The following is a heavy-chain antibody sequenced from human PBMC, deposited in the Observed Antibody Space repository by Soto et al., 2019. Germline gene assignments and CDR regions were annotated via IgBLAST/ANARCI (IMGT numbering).Heavy chain of an antibody. V-gene: IGHV4-61*03. J-gene: IGHJ4*02. Sequence: ADTLSLPCPVSGVYVGSGIFSWSWIRQHPGQGLEWIGYIYNSGSTNYDPCVKSRFTISVDTSKNHLCLRMSAVTAADTAVYYCARESDSGSYYFDYWGPGTLVTVSS. CDR3: ARESDSGSYYFDY. CDR2: IYNSGST. CDR1: GVYVGSGIFS. D-gene: IGHD3-10*01.